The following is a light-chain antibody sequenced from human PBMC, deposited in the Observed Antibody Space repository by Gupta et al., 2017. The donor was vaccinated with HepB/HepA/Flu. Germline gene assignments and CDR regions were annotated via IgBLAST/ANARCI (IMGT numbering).Light chain of an antibody. V-gene: IGKV1-9*01. J-gene: IGKJ4*01. CDR3: QQRKSYPIT. Sequence: DIQLTQSPSFLSASVGDRVTITCRASQDISTYLGWYQQKPGKAPKFLIYDASTVQSGVPSRFSSSASATDFTLIISIRPPEDLVNYCCQQRKSYPITFGRGTKLEIK. CDR2: DAS. CDR1: QDISTY.